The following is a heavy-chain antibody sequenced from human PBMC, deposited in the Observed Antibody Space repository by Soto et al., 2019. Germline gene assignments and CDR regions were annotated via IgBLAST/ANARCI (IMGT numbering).Heavy chain of an antibody. J-gene: IGHJ4*02. CDR3: ARGSSRWDY. V-gene: IGHV4-4*07. CDR1: GSSISSFY. D-gene: IGHD6-13*01. CDR2: IYSGGRN. Sequence: TSETLSLTCTVSGSSISSFYWSWIRPHAGKGLEWIGRIYSGGRNNYNPSLKSRVTMSVDTSKNQFSLRLSSVTAADTAMYYCARGSSRWDYWGQGTLVTVSS.